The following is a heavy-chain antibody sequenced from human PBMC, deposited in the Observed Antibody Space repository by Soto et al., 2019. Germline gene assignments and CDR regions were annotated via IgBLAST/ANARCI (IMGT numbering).Heavy chain of an antibody. Sequence: XXSLILSPATSGFTFRTYPKVWVRQAPGKGLAWLSSISGSGSTYYADSVKGRFTISRDNSKNTLYLQMNRLRAEDTAVYYCAKVISTSGSSLWGRGTLVTVSS. D-gene: IGHD3-10*01. J-gene: IGHJ4*02. CDR3: AKVISTSGSSL. CDR1: GFTFRTYP. V-gene: IGHV3-23*01. CDR2: ISGSGST.